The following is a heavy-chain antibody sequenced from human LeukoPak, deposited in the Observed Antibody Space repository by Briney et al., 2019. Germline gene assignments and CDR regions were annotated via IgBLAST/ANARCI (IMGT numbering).Heavy chain of an antibody. D-gene: IGHD2-2*03. CDR3: TPDWIY. Sequence: PGGSLRLSCAASGFSFSTYAMSWVRQAPGRGLEWVARIKSNDVGGTSANAAPVKGRFTISRDDSENMLYLQMNSLKTEDTAVYYCTPDWIYWGQGTLVTVSS. CDR2: IKSNDVGGTS. J-gene: IGHJ4*02. V-gene: IGHV3-15*01. CDR1: GFSFSTYA.